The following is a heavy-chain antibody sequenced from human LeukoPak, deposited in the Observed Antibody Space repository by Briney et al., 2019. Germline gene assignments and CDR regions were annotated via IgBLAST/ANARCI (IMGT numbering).Heavy chain of an antibody. Sequence: GGSLRLSCAASGFTFSSYAMSWVRQAPGKGLEWVSGISGRGGSTYYAESVKGRFTISRDNSKNTLYLQMNSLRAEDTAVYYCAKDDDSTGYPSYYFDYWGQGTLVTVSS. CDR3: AKDDDSTGYPSYYFDY. V-gene: IGHV3-23*01. D-gene: IGHD3-22*01. CDR2: ISGRGGST. J-gene: IGHJ4*02. CDR1: GFTFSSYA.